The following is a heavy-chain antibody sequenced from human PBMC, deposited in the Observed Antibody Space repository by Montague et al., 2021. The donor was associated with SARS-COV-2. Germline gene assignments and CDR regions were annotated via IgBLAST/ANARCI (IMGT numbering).Heavy chain of an antibody. V-gene: IGHV3-15*01. CDR3: TTDGLWLGELLFPFDY. Sequence: SLRLSCAASGFTFSNAWMSWVRQAPGKGLEWVGRIKSKTDGGTTDYAAPVKGRFTISRDDSKNTLYLQMNSLKTEDTAVYYCTTDGLWLGELLFPFDYWGQGTLVTVSS. D-gene: IGHD3-10*01. CDR2: IKSKTDGGTT. J-gene: IGHJ4*02. CDR1: GFTFSNAW.